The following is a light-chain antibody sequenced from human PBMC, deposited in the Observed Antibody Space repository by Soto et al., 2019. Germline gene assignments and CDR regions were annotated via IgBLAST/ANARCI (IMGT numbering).Light chain of an antibody. V-gene: IGKV3-20*01. Sequence: EIVLTQSPVTLSLSPGERATLSCRASQSVSSSYLAWYQQTPGQAPRLLIYGASSRATGIPDRFSGSGSGTDFTLTLSRLEPEDFAVYYCQLWTFGQGTKVDIK. CDR3: QLWT. CDR1: QSVSSSY. J-gene: IGKJ1*01. CDR2: GAS.